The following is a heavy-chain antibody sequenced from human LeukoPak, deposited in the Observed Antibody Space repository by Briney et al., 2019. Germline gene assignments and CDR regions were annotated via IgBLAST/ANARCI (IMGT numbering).Heavy chain of an antibody. D-gene: IGHD3-3*01. CDR2: MNPNSGNT. Sequence: ASVKVSCKASGYTFTSYDINWVRQATGQGLEWMGWMNPNSGNTGYAQKFQGRVTITRNTSISTAYMELSSLRSEDTAVYYCARAPTHNPYDFWSGYSSYYFDYWGQGTLVTVSS. V-gene: IGHV1-8*03. J-gene: IGHJ4*02. CDR1: GYTFTSYD. CDR3: ARAPTHNPYDFWSGYSSYYFDY.